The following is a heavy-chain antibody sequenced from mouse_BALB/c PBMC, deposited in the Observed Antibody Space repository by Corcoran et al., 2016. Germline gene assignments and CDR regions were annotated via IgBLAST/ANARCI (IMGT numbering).Heavy chain of an antibody. CDR1: GFNIKDTY. V-gene: IGHV14-3*02. Sequence: EVQLQQSGAELVKPGASVKLSCTASGFNIKDTYIHWVKQRPEQGMEWIGRLDPANGNTKYDPKFQGKATITADTASNTAYLQLSSLTSEDTAVYYCARHVSSYPFAYWGQGTLVTVSA. CDR3: ARHVSSYPFAY. D-gene: IGHD1-1*01. CDR2: LDPANGNT. J-gene: IGHJ3*01.